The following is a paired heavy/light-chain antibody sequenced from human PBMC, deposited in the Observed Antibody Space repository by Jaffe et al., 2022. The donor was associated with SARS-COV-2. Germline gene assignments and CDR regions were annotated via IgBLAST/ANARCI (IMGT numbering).Heavy chain of an antibody. CDR3: ARDGSERPQEI. Sequence: QVQLRESGPGLVRPSDTLSLTCTVSGGSISSSYWIWIRQPPGKGLEWIGHFHNIVTTNYNPSLKSRVTISVDTSKNQFSLQLSSVTAADTAVYYCARDGSERPQEIWGQGTLVTVSS. V-gene: IGHV4-59*01. CDR2: FHNIVTT. CDR1: GGSISSSY. J-gene: IGHJ4*02.
Light chain of an antibody. J-gene: IGKJ1*01. V-gene: IGKV1-5*03. CDR3: QQYNSYPWT. CDR2: KAS. Sequence: DIQMTQSPSTLSASVGDRVTITCRASQTINSWLAWYQQKPGKAPKLLIYKASNLESGVPSRFSGSRSGTEFTLTINSLQPDDFATYYCQQYNSYPWTFGQGTKVEIK. CDR1: QTINSW.